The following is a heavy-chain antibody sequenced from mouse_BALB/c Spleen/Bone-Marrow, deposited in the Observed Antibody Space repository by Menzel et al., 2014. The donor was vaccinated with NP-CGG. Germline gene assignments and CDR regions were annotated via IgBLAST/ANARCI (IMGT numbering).Heavy chain of an antibody. J-gene: IGHJ2*01. V-gene: IGHV7-3*02. CDR1: GFTFTDYY. Sequence: EVQLQQSGGGLVQPGGSLRLSCATSGFTFTDYYMSWVRQPPGKALEWLGFIRNKANGYTTEYSASVQGRFTISRDNSQNILYLQMNTLRVDDSAAYYCARDKGRVFFDYWGQGTTLTVSS. CDR2: IRNKANGYTT. CDR3: ARDKGRVFFDY.